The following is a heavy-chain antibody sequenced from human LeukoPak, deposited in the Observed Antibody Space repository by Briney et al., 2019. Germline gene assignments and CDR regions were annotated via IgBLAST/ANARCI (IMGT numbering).Heavy chain of an antibody. V-gene: IGHV3-23*01. CDR1: GFTFSSYA. CDR3: AKDIKGAGYSSGWPLDFGFDY. CDR2: ISGSGGST. J-gene: IGHJ4*02. D-gene: IGHD6-19*01. Sequence: GSLRLSCAASGFTFSSYAMSWVRQAPGKGLEWVSAISGSGGSTYYADSVKGRFTISRDNSKNTLYLQMNSLRAEDTAVYYCAKDIKGAGYSSGWPLDFGFDYWGQGTLVTVSS.